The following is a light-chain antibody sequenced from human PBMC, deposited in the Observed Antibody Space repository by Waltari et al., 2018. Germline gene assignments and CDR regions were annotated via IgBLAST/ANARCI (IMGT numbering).Light chain of an antibody. V-gene: IGLV3-19*01. J-gene: IGLJ2*01. CDR2: GKT. Sequence: SSELTQDPAVSVALGQKVRITCQGASLRTSYAAWYQQKSGQAPILVLFGKTQRPSRIPDRFSGYNSETTTSLTITGAQAEDEADYYCSSRDSSASHVLFAGGTKLTVL. CDR1: SLRTSY. CDR3: SSRDSSASHVL.